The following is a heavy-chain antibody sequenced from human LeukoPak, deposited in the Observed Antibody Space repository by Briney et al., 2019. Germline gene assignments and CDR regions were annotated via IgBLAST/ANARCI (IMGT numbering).Heavy chain of an antibody. CDR2: IFYSGST. J-gene: IGHJ5*02. CDR1: SGSISDSSYY. CDR3: ARGGEYCSGGSCYWWFDP. V-gene: IGHV4-39*07. Sequence: SETLSLTCTVASGSISDSSYYLGWIRQPPGEGLQWVGSIFYSGSTYYSPSLKIRVTISVATSKNQFSPKLSSVTAAETAVYYCARGGEYCSGGSCYWWFDPWGQGTLVTVSS. D-gene: IGHD2-15*01.